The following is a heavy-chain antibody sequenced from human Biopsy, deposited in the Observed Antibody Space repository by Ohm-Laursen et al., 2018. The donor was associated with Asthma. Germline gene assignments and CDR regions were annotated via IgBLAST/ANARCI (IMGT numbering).Heavy chain of an antibody. CDR3: AKDVFPGWELRRGPDY. CDR1: GFTFSNYG. V-gene: IGHV3-30*18. CDR2: ISFDGSNK. Sequence: SLRLSCSTSGFTFSNYGMHWVRQAPGKGLDWVAVISFDGSNKNYTDSVKGRFTISRDNSRNTLHLQMNSLRAEDTAVYYCAKDVFPGWELRRGPDYWGQGTLVTVSS. D-gene: IGHD1-26*01. J-gene: IGHJ4*02.